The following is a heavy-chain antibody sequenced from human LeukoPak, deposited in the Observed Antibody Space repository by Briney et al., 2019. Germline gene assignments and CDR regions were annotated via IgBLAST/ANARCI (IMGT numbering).Heavy chain of an antibody. CDR3: VIDLGDYNDF. V-gene: IGHV3-74*01. CDR1: GIPFSSYW. D-gene: IGHD2-15*01. Sequence: GSLRLSCAVSGIPFSSYWMHWVRQDPGRGLLWVSRINTQGTYTNYADSVKGRFTISRDNAKNTLYLQMSSLRADDTAVYYCVIDLGDYNDFWGQGTLVSVSS. CDR2: INTQGTYT. J-gene: IGHJ4*02.